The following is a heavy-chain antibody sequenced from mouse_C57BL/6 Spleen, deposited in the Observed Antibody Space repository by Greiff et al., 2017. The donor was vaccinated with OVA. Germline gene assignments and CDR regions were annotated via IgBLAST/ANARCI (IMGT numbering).Heavy chain of an antibody. CDR2: IDPSDSYT. CDR3: ARGLGGVTDY. J-gene: IGHJ2*01. Sequence: VQLQQPGAELVMPGASVKLSCTASGYTFTSYWMHWVKQRPGQGLEWIGEIDPSDSYTNYNQKFKGKATMTVDKSSSTAYMQLSSLTSEDSAVYYCARGLGGVTDYWGQGTTLTVSS. CDR1: GYTFTSYW. D-gene: IGHD2-2*01. V-gene: IGHV1-69*01.